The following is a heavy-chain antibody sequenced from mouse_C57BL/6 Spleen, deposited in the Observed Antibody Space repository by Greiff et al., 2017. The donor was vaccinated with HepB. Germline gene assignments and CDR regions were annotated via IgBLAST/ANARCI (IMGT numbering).Heavy chain of an antibody. V-gene: IGHV1-15*01. CDR1: GYTFTDYE. J-gene: IGHJ1*03. Sequence: VQVVESGAELVRPGASVTLSCKASGYTFTDYEMHWVKQTPVHGLEWIGAIDPETGGTAYNQKFKGKAILTADKSSSTAYMELRSLTSEDSAVYYCTRRGLGYGSSYGYFDVWGTGTTVTVSS. CDR2: IDPETGGT. D-gene: IGHD1-1*01. CDR3: TRRGLGYGSSYGYFDV.